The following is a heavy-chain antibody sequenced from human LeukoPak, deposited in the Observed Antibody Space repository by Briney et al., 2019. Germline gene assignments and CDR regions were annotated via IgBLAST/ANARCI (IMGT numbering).Heavy chain of an antibody. Sequence: SETLSLTCTVSDGTIRDSAYYYWGWIRQPPGKGLEWIGEINHSGSTNYNPSLKSRVTISVDTSKNQFSLKLSSVTAADTAVYYCARARDGVVVAVRYWYFDLWGRGTLVTVSS. V-gene: IGHV4-34*01. CDR2: INHSGST. CDR1: DGTIRDSAYYY. D-gene: IGHD2-15*01. CDR3: ARARDGVVVAVRYWYFDL. J-gene: IGHJ2*01.